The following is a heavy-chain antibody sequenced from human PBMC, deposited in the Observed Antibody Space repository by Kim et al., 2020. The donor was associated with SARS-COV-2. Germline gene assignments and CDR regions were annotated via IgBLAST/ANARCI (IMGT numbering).Heavy chain of an antibody. CDR2: IIPIFGTA. CDR1: GGTFSSYA. D-gene: IGHD3-22*01. CDR3: ARHSHSSGYYYVGPYFDY. Sequence: SVKVSCKASGGTFSSYAISWVRQAPGQGLEWMGGIIPIFGTANYAQKFQGRVTITADESTSTAYMELSSLRSEDTAVYYCARHSHSSGYYYVGPYFDYWGQGTLVTVSS. J-gene: IGHJ4*02. V-gene: IGHV1-69*13.